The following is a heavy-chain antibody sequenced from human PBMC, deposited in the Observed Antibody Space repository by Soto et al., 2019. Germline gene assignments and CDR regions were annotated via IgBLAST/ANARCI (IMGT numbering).Heavy chain of an antibody. Sequence: QVRLVESGGGVVQPGRSLRLSCAASEFNFGVFGMHWVRQAPGKGLEWLSVLSYEGSEEYYADSVRGRFTISRDNSKNTLFLQMDSLRVDDTGVYYCALTRRSSLLEVAGPGFEYWGQGTLVTVS. J-gene: IGHJ4*02. V-gene: IGHV3-30*03. D-gene: IGHD6-19*01. CDR2: LSYEGSEE. CDR1: EFNFGVFG. CDR3: ALTRRSSLLEVAGPGFEY.